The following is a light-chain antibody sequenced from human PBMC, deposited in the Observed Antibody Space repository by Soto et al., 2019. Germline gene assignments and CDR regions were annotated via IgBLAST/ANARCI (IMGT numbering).Light chain of an antibody. CDR2: EVS. CDR1: SNDVGSYNL. V-gene: IGLV2-23*02. J-gene: IGLJ2*01. Sequence: QSALTQPASVSGSHGQSITISCTGTSNDVGSYNLVSWYQQHPGKAPKLMINEVSRRPSGVSNRFSGSKSGNTASRTSSGLQAEDEADYCCCSYAVRNTYVIFGGGTKLTVL. CDR3: CSYAVRNTYVI.